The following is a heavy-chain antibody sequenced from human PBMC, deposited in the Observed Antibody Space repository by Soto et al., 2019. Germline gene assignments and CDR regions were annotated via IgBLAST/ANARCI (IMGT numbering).Heavy chain of an antibody. Sequence: QVQLVESGGGVVQPGRSLRLSCAASGFTFSSYGMHWVRQAPGKGLEWVAVIYYDGSNKYYADSVKGRFTISRDNSKNTLYPQMNSLRAEETALYYCARAQYSSSWYPFDYWGQGTLVTVSS. J-gene: IGHJ4*02. D-gene: IGHD6-13*01. CDR3: ARAQYSSSWYPFDY. CDR1: GFTFSSYG. V-gene: IGHV3-33*01. CDR2: IYYDGSNK.